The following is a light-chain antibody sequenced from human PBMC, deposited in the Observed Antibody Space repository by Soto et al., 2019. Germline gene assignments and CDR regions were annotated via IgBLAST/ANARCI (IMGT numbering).Light chain of an antibody. Sequence: DIQMTESPSSLSASVGDRCTITCRASQSISSYLNWYQQKPGKAPNLLIYVASSLQSEVPSRFSGNGSGTDFTLTITSLQPEDFATYYCQQSYGTPITFGQGTRLEIK. CDR2: VAS. CDR3: QQSYGTPIT. J-gene: IGKJ5*01. V-gene: IGKV1-39*01. CDR1: QSISSY.